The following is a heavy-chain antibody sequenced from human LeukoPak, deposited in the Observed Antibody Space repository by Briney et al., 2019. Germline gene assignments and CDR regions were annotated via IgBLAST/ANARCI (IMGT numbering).Heavy chain of an antibody. V-gene: IGHV1-2*02. D-gene: IGHD2/OR15-2a*01. Sequence: ASVKVSCKSSGFTFTDYYIHWVRQAPGQGLEWMGYIGPHSSATSSPQEFQGRVAMTRDTSMSTAYMELTRLTSDDTAVYYCAREGNGLLSKDFDYWGQGTLVTVSS. J-gene: IGHJ4*02. CDR3: AREGNGLLSKDFDY. CDR1: GFTFTDYY. CDR2: IGPHSSAT.